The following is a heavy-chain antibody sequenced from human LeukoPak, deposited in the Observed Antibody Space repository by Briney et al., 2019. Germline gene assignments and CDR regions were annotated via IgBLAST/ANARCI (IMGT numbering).Heavy chain of an antibody. CDR1: GFTFSSYD. Sequence: GGSLRLSCAASGFTFSSYDMHWVRQATGKGLEWVSAIGTAGDTYYPGSVKGRFTISRENAKNSLYFQMNSLRAGDTAVYYCARAGIVGAYDAFDIWGQGTMATVSS. J-gene: IGHJ3*02. CDR3: ARAGIVGAYDAFDI. D-gene: IGHD1-26*01. CDR2: IGTAGDT. V-gene: IGHV3-13*01.